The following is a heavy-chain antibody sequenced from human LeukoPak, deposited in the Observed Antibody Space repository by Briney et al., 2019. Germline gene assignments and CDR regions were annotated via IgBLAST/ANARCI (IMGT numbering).Heavy chain of an antibody. CDR2: LRGSGGNT. CDR1: GFTFSSHD. V-gene: IGHV3-23*01. J-gene: IGHJ4*02. D-gene: IGHD3-22*01. Sequence: GGSLRLSCAASGFTFSSHDMTWLRQASGKGLEWVSNLRGSGGNTYYADPVKGRITISKDNFQNTPHLQMNSLKAEDAADYYCAKHYYDSRIFSAPHLFACWGQGTLVTVS. CDR3: AKHYYDSRIFSAPHLFAC.